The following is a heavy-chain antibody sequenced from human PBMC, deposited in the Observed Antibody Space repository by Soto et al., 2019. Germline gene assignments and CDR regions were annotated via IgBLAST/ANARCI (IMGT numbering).Heavy chain of an antibody. V-gene: IGHV1-69*04. J-gene: IGHJ4*02. CDR3: ARDMYSEAAAGTDYFDY. Sequence: ASVKFSCKASGGTFSSYTISWVRQAPGQGLEWMGRIIPILGIANYAQKFQGRVTITADKSTSTAYMELSSLRSEDTAVYYCARDMYSEAAAGTDYFDYWGQGTLVTVSS. CDR2: IIPILGIA. D-gene: IGHD6-13*01. CDR1: GGTFSSYT.